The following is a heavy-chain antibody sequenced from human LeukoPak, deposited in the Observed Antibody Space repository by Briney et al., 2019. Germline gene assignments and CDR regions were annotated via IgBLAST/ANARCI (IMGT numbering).Heavy chain of an antibody. CDR1: GGSISSYY. Sequence: QSSETLSLTCTVPGGSISSYYWSWIRQPAGKGLEFVGRTHTSGRTDYNPSLRGRLTMSLDTSQNQFSLRLTSVTAADTAVYYCARTILPAQNAGAFDIWGPGTMVTVAS. CDR3: ARTILPAQNAGAFDI. D-gene: IGHD2-2*01. V-gene: IGHV4-4*07. CDR2: THTSGRT. J-gene: IGHJ3*02.